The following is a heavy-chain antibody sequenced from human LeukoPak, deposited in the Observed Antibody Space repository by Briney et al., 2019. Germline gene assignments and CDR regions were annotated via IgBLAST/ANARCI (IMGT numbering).Heavy chain of an antibody. CDR1: GYTFTSYD. V-gene: IGHV1-8*01. CDR3: ARGLLRYFDWFGY. D-gene: IGHD3-9*01. J-gene: IGHJ4*02. CDR2: MNPNSGNT. Sequence: ASVKVSCKASGYTFTSYDINWVRQATGRGLEWMGWMNPNSGNTGYAQKFQGRVTMTRNTSISTAYMELSSLRSEDTAVYYCARGLLRYFDWFGYWGQGTLVTVSS.